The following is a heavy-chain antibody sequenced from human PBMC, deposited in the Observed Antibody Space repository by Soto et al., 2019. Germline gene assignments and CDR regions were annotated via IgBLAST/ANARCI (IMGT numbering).Heavy chain of an antibody. CDR1: GGSVSSGNYH. J-gene: IGHJ6*02. D-gene: IGHD3-22*01. V-gene: IGHV4-61*01. Sequence: SETLSLTCTVSGGSVSSGNYHWSWIRQPPGKGLEWIGYIYYSGSTNYNPSLKSRLTISVDTSKNQFSLKLSSVTAADTAVYYCARDRGFYFYDSSGDYYHGMDVWGPGTTVTVSS. CDR3: ARDRGFYFYDSSGDYYHGMDV. CDR2: IYYSGST.